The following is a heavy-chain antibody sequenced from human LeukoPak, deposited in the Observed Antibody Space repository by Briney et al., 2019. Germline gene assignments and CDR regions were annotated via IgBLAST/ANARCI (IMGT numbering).Heavy chain of an antibody. J-gene: IGHJ4*02. V-gene: IGHV3-48*03. Sequence: GGSLRLSCAATGFAFSAYEMNWVRQAPGKGLEWVAYSSGSDTTTYYADSVKGRFVISRDNARSSLYLQMNSLRAEDTAVYYCAKAVRWELPQGFDYWGQGTLVTVSS. D-gene: IGHD1-26*01. CDR2: SSGSDTTT. CDR1: GFAFSAYE. CDR3: AKAVRWELPQGFDY.